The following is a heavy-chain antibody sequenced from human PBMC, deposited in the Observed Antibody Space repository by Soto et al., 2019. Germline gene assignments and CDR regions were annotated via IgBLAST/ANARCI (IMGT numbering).Heavy chain of an antibody. D-gene: IGHD2-15*01. CDR3: ASGLALGGGGSCYSDLWFDP. Sequence: NLSLTCTVSGGSISSYYWSWIRQPPGKGLEWIGYIYYSGSTNYNPSLKSRVTISVDTSKNQFSLKLSSVTAAATAVYYCASGLALGGGGSCYSDLWFDPWGQGTLVTVSS. V-gene: IGHV4-59*01. CDR1: GGSISSYY. CDR2: IYYSGST. J-gene: IGHJ5*02.